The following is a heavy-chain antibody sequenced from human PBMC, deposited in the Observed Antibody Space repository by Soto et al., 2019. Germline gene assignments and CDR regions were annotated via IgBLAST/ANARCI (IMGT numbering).Heavy chain of an antibody. V-gene: IGHV1-2*02. CDR3: ARGGTTSLDY. CDR2: INPNSGGP. CDR1: GYTFTNHG. J-gene: IGHJ4*02. D-gene: IGHD1-1*01. Sequence: ASVKVSCKTSGYTFTNHGINWVRHAPGQGLEWMGWINPNSGGPISAQKFQGRVTMTRDTSISTAYLELSRLRSDDTAVYYCARGGTTSLDYWGQGTQVTVSS.